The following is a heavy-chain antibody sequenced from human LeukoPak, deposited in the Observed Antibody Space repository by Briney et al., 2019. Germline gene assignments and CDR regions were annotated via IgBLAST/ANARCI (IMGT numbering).Heavy chain of an antibody. D-gene: IGHD3-22*01. CDR1: GYTFTSYG. V-gene: IGHV1-18*01. CDR2: ISAYNGNT. CDR3: ARVRNYYDGSGRWYSDL. J-gene: IGHJ2*01. Sequence: ASVKVSCKASGYTFTSYGISWVRQAPGQGLEWMGWISAYNGNTNYAQKLQGRVTMTTDTSTSTAYMELRSLRSDDTAVYYCARVRNYYDGSGRWYSDLWGRGTLVTVSS.